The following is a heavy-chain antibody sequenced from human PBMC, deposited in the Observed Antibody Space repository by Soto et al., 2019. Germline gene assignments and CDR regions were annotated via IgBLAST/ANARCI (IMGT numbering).Heavy chain of an antibody. J-gene: IGHJ4*02. CDR3: ARFRVSYGTSFFDS. Sequence: PSETLSLTCAVSGESFSGYYWSWIRQPPGKGLEWIGEISHSGSTNYNPSLKSRVTISLDTSKNQFSLKLSSVTAADTAVYYCARFRVSYGTSFFDSWGQGTLVTVSS. CDR1: GESFSGYY. D-gene: IGHD2-2*01. V-gene: IGHV4-34*01. CDR2: ISHSGST.